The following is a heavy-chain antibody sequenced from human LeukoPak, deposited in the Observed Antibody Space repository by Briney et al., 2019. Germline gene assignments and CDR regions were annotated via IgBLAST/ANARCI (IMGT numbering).Heavy chain of an antibody. CDR3: ARRPCSGSTCYRVLDY. D-gene: IGHD2-2*01. V-gene: IGHV5-51*01. Sequence: GESLKISCKGSGYSFTSYWIGWVRQMPGKGLEWMGVIYPGDSDTRYSPSFQGQVTISADKSISTAYLQWNSLKASDTAMYYCARRPCSGSTCYRVLDYWGQGTLVTVSS. CDR1: GYSFTSYW. J-gene: IGHJ4*02. CDR2: IYPGDSDT.